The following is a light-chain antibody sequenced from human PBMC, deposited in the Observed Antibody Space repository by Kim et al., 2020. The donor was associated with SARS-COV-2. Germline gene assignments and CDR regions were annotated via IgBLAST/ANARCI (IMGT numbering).Light chain of an antibody. CDR2: GKN. CDR1: SLRSYY. CDR3: NSRDSSGTWV. Sequence: VALGKTVRITCQGDSLRSYYASWYQQKPGQAPVLVIYGKNNRPSGIPDRFSGSSSGNTASLTITGAQAEDEADYYCNSRDSSGTWVFGGGTQLTVL. V-gene: IGLV3-19*01. J-gene: IGLJ3*02.